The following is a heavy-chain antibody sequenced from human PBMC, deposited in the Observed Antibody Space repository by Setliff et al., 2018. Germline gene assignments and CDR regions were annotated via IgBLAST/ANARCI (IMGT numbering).Heavy chain of an antibody. CDR1: GYTFTTYA. D-gene: IGHD1-7*01. J-gene: IGHJ6*03. Sequence: SVKVSCKASGYTFTTYAIIWVRQAPGQGLELMGGIIPAFTTANYAPNFHDRLRITADKSTGTAYMELSSLRSEDTAVYYCARNAITGTTRKYYYYKDVWGKGTTVTVSS. CDR2: IIPAFTTA. CDR3: ARNAITGTTRKYYYYKDV. V-gene: IGHV1-69*06.